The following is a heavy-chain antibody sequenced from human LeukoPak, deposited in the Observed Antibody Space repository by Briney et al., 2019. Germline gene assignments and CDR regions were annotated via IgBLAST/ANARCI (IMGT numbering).Heavy chain of an antibody. CDR1: GFTFSSYG. V-gene: IGHV3-33*08. D-gene: IGHD6-19*01. J-gene: IGHJ5*02. CDR3: ARVVAVAAALGDWFDP. Sequence: GGSLRLSCAASGFTFSSYGMHWVRQAPGKGLEWVAVIWYGGSNKYYADSVKGRFTISRDNSKNTLYLQMNSLRAEDTAVYYCARVVAVAAALGDWFDPWGQGTLVTVSS. CDR2: IWYGGSNK.